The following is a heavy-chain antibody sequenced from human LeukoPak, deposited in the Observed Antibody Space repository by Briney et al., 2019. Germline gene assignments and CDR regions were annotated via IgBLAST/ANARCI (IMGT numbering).Heavy chain of an antibody. CDR2: ISSSSSYI. V-gene: IGHV3-21*01. CDR3: ARVQPQITMIASAFDI. CDR1: GFTFISYS. D-gene: IGHD3-22*01. Sequence: PGGSLRLSCAASGFTFISYSMNWVRQAPGKGLEWVSSISSSSSYIYYSDSVKGRFTISRDNSKNTLYLQMNSLRAEDTAVYYCARVQPQITMIASAFDIWGQGTMVTVSS. J-gene: IGHJ3*02.